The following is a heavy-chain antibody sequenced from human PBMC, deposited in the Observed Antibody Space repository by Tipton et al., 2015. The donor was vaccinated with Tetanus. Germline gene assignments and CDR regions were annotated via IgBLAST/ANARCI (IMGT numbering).Heavy chain of an antibody. V-gene: IGHV4-34*01. Sequence: TLSLTCAVYGGSFSGYYWSWIRQPPGKGLEWIGEINHSGSTNYNPSLKSRVTISVDTSKNQFSLKLSSVTAADTAVYYCASGDGYNYYFDYWGQGTLVTVSS. J-gene: IGHJ4*02. CDR1: GGSFSGYY. D-gene: IGHD5-24*01. CDR2: INHSGST. CDR3: ASGDGYNYYFDY.